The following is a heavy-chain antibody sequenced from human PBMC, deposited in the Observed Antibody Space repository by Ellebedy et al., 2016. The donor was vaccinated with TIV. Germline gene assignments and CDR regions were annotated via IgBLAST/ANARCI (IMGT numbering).Heavy chain of an antibody. CDR1: GFTVSSNF. CDR3: AKDPVWWLGDYGMDV. D-gene: IGHD2-21*01. Sequence: GESLKISCAASGFTVSSNFMTWVRQAPGKGLEWVAVISYHGSHKYYADSAKGRLTISRDNSKDTFYLQVNSLRAEDTAVYYCAKDPVWWLGDYGMDVWGQGTTVTVSS. J-gene: IGHJ6*02. V-gene: IGHV3-30*18. CDR2: ISYHGSHK.